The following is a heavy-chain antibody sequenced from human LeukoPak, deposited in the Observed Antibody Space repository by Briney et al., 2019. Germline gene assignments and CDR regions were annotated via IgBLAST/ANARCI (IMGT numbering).Heavy chain of an antibody. CDR1: GYTFTGYY. V-gene: IGHV1-2*02. CDR3: ARALDIVATIDY. Sequence: ASVKVSCKTSGYTFTGYYIHWVRQAPGQGLEWMGWINPNTGGTNYAQKFQGRVTMTRDTSISTAYMELSRLRSDDTAVYYCARALDIVATIDYWGQGTLVTVSS. CDR2: INPNTGGT. D-gene: IGHD5-12*01. J-gene: IGHJ4*02.